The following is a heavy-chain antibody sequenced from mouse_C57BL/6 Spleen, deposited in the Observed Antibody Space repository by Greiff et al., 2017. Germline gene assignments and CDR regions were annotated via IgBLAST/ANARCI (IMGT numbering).Heavy chain of an antibody. CDR2: IDPSDSYT. CDR3: ATYYSNYWFAY. Sequence: QVQLKEPGAELVMPGASVKLSCKASGYTFTSYWMHWVKQRPGQGLEWIGEIDPSDSYTNYKQKFKGKSTLTVDKSSSTAYMHLISLASEDSAVYYCATYYSNYWFAYWGQGTLVTVSA. J-gene: IGHJ3*01. V-gene: IGHV1-69*01. D-gene: IGHD2-5*01. CDR1: GYTFTSYW.